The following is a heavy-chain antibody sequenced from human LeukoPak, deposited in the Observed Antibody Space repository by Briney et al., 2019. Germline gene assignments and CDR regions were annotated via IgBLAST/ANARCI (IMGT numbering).Heavy chain of an antibody. Sequence: KPSETLSLTCAVSGGSISSGGYSWSWIRQPPGKGLEWIGYIYHSGSTYYNPSLKSRVTISVDTSKNQFSLKLSSVTAAGTAVYYCARGRFLVVTAIRRWFDPWGQGTLVTVSS. V-gene: IGHV4-30-2*01. J-gene: IGHJ5*02. CDR1: GGSISSGGYS. CDR3: ARGRFLVVTAIRRWFDP. D-gene: IGHD2-21*02. CDR2: IYHSGST.